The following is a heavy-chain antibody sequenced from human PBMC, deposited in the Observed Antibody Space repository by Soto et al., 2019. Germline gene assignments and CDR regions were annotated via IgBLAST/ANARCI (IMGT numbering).Heavy chain of an antibody. CDR1: GFTFSSYS. Sequence: GGSLRLSCAASGFTFSSYSMNWVRQAPGKGLEWVSSISSSSSYIYYADSVKGRFTISRDNAKNSLYLQMNSLRAEDTAVYYCARGAAVAGDDAFDIWGQGTMVTVSS. D-gene: IGHD6-19*01. V-gene: IGHV3-21*01. J-gene: IGHJ3*02. CDR3: ARGAAVAGDDAFDI. CDR2: ISSSSSYI.